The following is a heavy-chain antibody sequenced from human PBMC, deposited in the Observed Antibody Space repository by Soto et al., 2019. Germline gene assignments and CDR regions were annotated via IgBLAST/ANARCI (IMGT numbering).Heavy chain of an antibody. Sequence: EVQLLESGGGLVQPGGSLRLSCAASGFTFSSYAMRWVRQAPGKGLEWVSAISGSGGSTYYADSVKGRFTISRVDSKNTLDLQRNSLRAEDTAVYYCARRCSGSYYDYWGQGTLVTVS. V-gene: IGHV3-23*01. J-gene: IGHJ4*02. CDR1: GFTFSSYA. CDR3: ARRCSGSYYDY. CDR2: ISGSGGST. D-gene: IGHD1-26*01.